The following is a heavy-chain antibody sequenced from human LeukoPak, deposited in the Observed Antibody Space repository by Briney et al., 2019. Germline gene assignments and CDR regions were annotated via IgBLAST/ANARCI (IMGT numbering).Heavy chain of an antibody. D-gene: IGHD6-19*01. CDR1: GYTFTSYG. CDR3: ARETPVALNWFDP. Sequence: ASVKVSCKASGYTFTSYGISWVRRAPGQGLEWMGWISAYNGNTNYAQKFQGRVTMTRDTSISTAYMEVSRLTSDDTAEYYCARETPVALNWFDPWGQGTLVTVSS. V-gene: IGHV1-18*01. J-gene: IGHJ5*02. CDR2: ISAYNGNT.